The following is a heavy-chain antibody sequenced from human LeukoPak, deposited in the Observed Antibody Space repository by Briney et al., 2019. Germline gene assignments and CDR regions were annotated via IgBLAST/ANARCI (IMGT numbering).Heavy chain of an antibody. D-gene: IGHD5-24*01. Sequence: GGSLRLSCAASGFTFTSYAMSWVRQAPGNGLEWVSGISGSGGSTYYADSVKGRFTISRDNSKNTLYLQVNSLRAEDTAIYYCAKTRDGYYEFWGQGTLVTVSS. J-gene: IGHJ4*02. CDR2: ISGSGGST. CDR3: AKTRDGYYEF. CDR1: GFTFTSYA. V-gene: IGHV3-23*01.